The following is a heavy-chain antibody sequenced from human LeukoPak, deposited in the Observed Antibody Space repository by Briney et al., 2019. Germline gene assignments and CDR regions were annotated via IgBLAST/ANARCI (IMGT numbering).Heavy chain of an antibody. CDR1: GYTFTSYG. V-gene: IGHV1-18*01. CDR3: ARDEPSPDYYYYMDV. Sequence: ASVKVSCKASGYTFTSYGISWVRRAPGQGLEWMGWISAYNGNTNYAQKLQGRVTMTTDTSTSTAYMELRSLRSDDTAVYYCARDEPSPDYYYYMDVSGKGTTVTVSS. CDR2: ISAYNGNT. J-gene: IGHJ6*03.